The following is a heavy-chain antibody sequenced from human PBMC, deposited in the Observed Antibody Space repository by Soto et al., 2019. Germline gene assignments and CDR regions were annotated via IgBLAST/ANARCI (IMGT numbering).Heavy chain of an antibody. V-gene: IGHV4-31*03. J-gene: IGHJ5*01. CDR2: NYSSGDT. CDR1: GGSVTSGGYY. CDR3: TIDWGHPVTHGYDS. Sequence: QVQLQESGPGLVRPSQTLSLTCTVSGGSVTSGGYYWSWIRHCPGKGLELIGYNYSSGDTNYNPSLNSRVAMSVDTSKNQFSMKLHTVTVAGTAIYYCTIDWGHPVTHGYDSWGKGILVNVSS. D-gene: IGHD7-27*01.